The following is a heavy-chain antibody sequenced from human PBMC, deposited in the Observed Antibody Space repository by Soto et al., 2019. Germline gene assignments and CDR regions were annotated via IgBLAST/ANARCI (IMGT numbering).Heavy chain of an antibody. Sequence: SVKVSCKASGGTFSSYTISWVRQAPGQGLEWMGRIIPILGIANYAQKFQGRVTITADKSTSTAYMELSSLRSEDTAVYYCARDRFGNGYSYGPFDYWGQGTLVTVSS. V-gene: IGHV1-69*04. CDR1: GGTFSSYT. D-gene: IGHD5-18*01. CDR2: IIPILGIA. CDR3: ARDRFGNGYSYGPFDY. J-gene: IGHJ4*02.